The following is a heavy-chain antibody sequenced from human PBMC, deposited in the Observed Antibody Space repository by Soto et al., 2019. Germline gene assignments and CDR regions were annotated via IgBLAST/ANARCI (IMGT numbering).Heavy chain of an antibody. CDR1: GGSISSGDYY. CDR3: ARSEYYDFWSGRMDV. CDR2: IYYSGST. Sequence: SETLSLTCTVSGGSISSGDYYWSWIRQPPGKGLEWIGYIYYSGSTYYTPSLKSRVTISVDTSKNQFSLKLSSVTAADTAVYYCARSEYYDFWSGRMDVWGQGTTVTVSS. J-gene: IGHJ6*02. D-gene: IGHD3-3*01. V-gene: IGHV4-30-4*01.